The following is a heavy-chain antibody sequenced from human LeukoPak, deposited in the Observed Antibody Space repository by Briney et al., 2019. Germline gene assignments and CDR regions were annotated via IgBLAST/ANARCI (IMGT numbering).Heavy chain of an antibody. V-gene: IGHV4-34*01. CDR1: GGSFSGYY. D-gene: IGHD5-18*01. CDR2: INHSGST. J-gene: IGHJ6*02. CDR3: ARGLQLPYTYYYYGMDV. Sequence: SETLSLTCAVYGGSFSGYYWSWIRQPPGKGLEWIGEINHSGSTNYNPSLKSRVTISVDTSKNQFSLKLSSVTAADTAVHYCARGLQLPYTYYYYGMDVWGQGTTVTVSS.